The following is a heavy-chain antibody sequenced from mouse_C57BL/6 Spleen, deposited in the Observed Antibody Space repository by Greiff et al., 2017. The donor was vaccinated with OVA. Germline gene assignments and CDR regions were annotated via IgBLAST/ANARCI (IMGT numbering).Heavy chain of an antibody. CDR1: GYTFTSYW. J-gene: IGHJ2*01. CDR3: AIGVYEYDYFDY. D-gene: IGHD2-4*01. V-gene: IGHV1-74*01. Sequence: QVQLQQPGAELVKPGASVKVSCKASGYTFTSYWMHWVKQRPGQGLEWIGRIHPSDSATNSNQQFKGKATLTVEKDSNTLFMLISSLPSEDSAVYFCAIGVYEYDYFDYWGQGTTLTVSS. CDR2: IHPSDSAT.